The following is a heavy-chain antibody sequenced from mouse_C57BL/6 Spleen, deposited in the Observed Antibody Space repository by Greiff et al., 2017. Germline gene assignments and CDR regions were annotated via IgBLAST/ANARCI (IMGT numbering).Heavy chain of an antibody. V-gene: IGHV1-62-2*01. J-gene: IGHJ4*01. CDR1: GYTFTEYT. Sequence: QVHVKQSGAELVKPGASVKLSCKASGYTFTEYTIHWVKQRSGQGLEWIGWFYPGSGSIKYNEKFKDKATLTADKSSSTVYMELSRLTSEDSAVYFCARNRPLLTGMNYWGQGTSVTVAS. D-gene: IGHD4-1*01. CDR3: ARNRPLLTGMNY. CDR2: FYPGSGSI.